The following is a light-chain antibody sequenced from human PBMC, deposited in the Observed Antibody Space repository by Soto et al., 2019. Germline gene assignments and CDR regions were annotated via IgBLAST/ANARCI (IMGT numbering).Light chain of an antibody. Sequence: VMTQTPTTLSVSPGERATLSCRASHGVGNNLAWYQQIPGQAPRLLTYGASTRATGVPPRFSGSRSGTEFTLTLSSLQSEDFAVYYCQQYFNWPPYTFGQGTKVDIK. V-gene: IGKV3-15*01. CDR2: GAS. J-gene: IGKJ2*01. CDR3: QQYFNWPPYT. CDR1: HGVGNN.